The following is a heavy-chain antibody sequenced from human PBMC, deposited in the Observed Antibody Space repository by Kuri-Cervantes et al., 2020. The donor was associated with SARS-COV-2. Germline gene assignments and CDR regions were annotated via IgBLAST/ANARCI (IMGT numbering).Heavy chain of an antibody. Sequence: GGSLRLSCAASGFTFSSYSMNWVRQAPGKGLEWVSAISGSGGSTYYADSVKGRFTISRDNSKNTLYLQMNSLRAEDTAVYYCAKHSSSWYVLPLSYWGQGTLVTVSS. V-gene: IGHV3-23*01. CDR3: AKHSSSWYVLPLSY. CDR2: ISGSGGST. CDR1: GFTFSSYS. D-gene: IGHD6-13*01. J-gene: IGHJ4*02.